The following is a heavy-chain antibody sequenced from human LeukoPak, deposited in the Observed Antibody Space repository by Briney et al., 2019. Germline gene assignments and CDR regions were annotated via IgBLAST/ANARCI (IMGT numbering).Heavy chain of an antibody. Sequence: GGSLRLSCAASGFTFSSYEMNWVRQAPGKGLEWVSYISSSGSTIYYADSVKGRFTISRDNSKNTLYLQMNSLRAEDTAVYYCAKFGGVGAGYWGQGTLVTVSS. CDR2: ISSSGSTI. V-gene: IGHV3-48*03. CDR3: AKFGGVGAGY. J-gene: IGHJ4*02. D-gene: IGHD3-16*01. CDR1: GFTFSSYE.